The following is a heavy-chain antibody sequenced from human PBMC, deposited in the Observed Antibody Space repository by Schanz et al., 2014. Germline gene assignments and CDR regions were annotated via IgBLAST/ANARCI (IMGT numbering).Heavy chain of an antibody. CDR2: IGTAGDT. Sequence: EVQLVESGGGLVQPGGSLRLSCAASGFTLSNSDMHWVRQGTGAGLEWVSAIGTAGDTFYLDSVKGRFTISRDNAKNSLYLQMNSLRAEDTAVYYCARDFDDRRGYGSGYCLGDCMDVWGQGTTVTVSS. J-gene: IGHJ6*02. CDR1: GFTLSNSD. D-gene: IGHD3-10*01. CDR3: ARDFDDRRGYGSGYCLGDCMDV. V-gene: IGHV3-13*04.